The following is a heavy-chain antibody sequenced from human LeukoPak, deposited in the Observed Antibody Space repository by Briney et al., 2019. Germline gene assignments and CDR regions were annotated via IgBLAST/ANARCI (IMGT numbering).Heavy chain of an antibody. D-gene: IGHD1-26*01. J-gene: IGHJ4*02. CDR1: GFTFSSYD. V-gene: IGHV3-13*01. Sequence: GGSLRLSCAASGFTFSSYDMYWVRQATGKGLEWVSAIGVAANTFYSGSVKGRFTISRENAKNSLYLLMSSLRAEDTAVYYCARQNTPHGNFDYWGQGTLVTVSS. CDR2: IGVAANT. CDR3: ARQNTPHGNFDY.